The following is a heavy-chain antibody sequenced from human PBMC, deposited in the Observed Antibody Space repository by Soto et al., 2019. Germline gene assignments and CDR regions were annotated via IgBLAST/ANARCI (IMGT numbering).Heavy chain of an antibody. Sequence: QVQLVQSGAEVKKPGSSVKVSCKASGGTFSSYAISWVRQAPGQGLEWMGGIIPIFGTANYAQKFQGRVTITADKSTSTAYMELSSLRSEDTAVYYCARACSGGSCYSGIRNYYYGMDVWVQGTTVTVSS. CDR1: GGTFSSYA. V-gene: IGHV1-69*06. D-gene: IGHD2-15*01. CDR3: ARACSGGSCYSGIRNYYYGMDV. CDR2: IIPIFGTA. J-gene: IGHJ6*02.